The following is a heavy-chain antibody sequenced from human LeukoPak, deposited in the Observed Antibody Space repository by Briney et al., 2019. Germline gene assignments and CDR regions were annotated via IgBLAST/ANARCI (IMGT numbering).Heavy chain of an antibody. D-gene: IGHD2-2*01. CDR1: GYTFTSYD. J-gene: IGHJ6*03. CDR3: ARDCSSTSCYGRGLGYYYYYYMDV. CDR2: MNPNSGNT. V-gene: IGHV1-8*03. Sequence: GASVKVSCKASGYTFTSYDINWVRQATGQGLEWMGWMNPNSGNTGYAQKFQGRVTITRNTSISTAYMELSSLRSEDTAVYYCARDCSSTSCYGRGLGYYYYYYMDVWGKGTTVTVSS.